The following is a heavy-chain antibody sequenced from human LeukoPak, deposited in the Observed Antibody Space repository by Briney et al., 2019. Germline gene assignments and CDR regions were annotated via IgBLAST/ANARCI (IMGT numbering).Heavy chain of an antibody. V-gene: IGHV4-59*08. CDR2: IYYSGST. Sequence: PSETLSLTCTVSGGSITSYYWSWIRQPPGKGLEWIGYIYYSGSTDYNPSLKGRVTISVATSKTQFSLKLTSVTAADTAVYYCARLDSSGYYYFDYWGQGTLVTVSS. CDR1: GGSITSYY. J-gene: IGHJ4*02. D-gene: IGHD6-19*01. CDR3: ARLDSSGYYYFDY.